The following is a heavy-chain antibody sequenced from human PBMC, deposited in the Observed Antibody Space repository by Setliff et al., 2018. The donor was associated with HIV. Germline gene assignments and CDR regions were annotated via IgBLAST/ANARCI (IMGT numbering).Heavy chain of an antibody. CDR2: IYYSGNT. CDR1: GGSINNDIYF. Sequence: TLSLTCSVSGGSINNDIYFWTWIRQHPGKGLEWIGYIYYSGNTYYHPSLKSRFTISVDTSKNQFSLRLTSVTAADTAVYYCARVPTNPDFYYYYMDVWGKGTTVTVSS. J-gene: IGHJ6*03. CDR3: ARVPTNPDFYYYYMDV. V-gene: IGHV4-31*03.